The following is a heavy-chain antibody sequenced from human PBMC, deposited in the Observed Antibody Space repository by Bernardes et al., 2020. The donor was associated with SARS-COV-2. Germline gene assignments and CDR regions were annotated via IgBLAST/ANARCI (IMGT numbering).Heavy chain of an antibody. J-gene: IGHJ4*02. D-gene: IGHD3-9*01. Sequence: GGSLRLSCAASGFTFSSYAMHWVRQAPGKGLEWVAVISYDGGNKYYADSVKGRFTISRDNSKNTLYLQMNSLRAEDTAVYYCARDLDLFYFDYWGQGTLVTVSS. CDR1: GFTFSSYA. CDR3: ARDLDLFYFDY. CDR2: ISYDGGNK. V-gene: IGHV3-30-3*01.